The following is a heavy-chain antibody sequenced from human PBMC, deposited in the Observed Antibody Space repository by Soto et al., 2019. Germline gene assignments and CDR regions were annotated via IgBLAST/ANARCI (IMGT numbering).Heavy chain of an antibody. V-gene: IGHV4-59*08. CDR2: IYYSRST. CDR3: ARLDLVATYPLDV. J-gene: IGHJ6*02. D-gene: IGHD5-12*01. CDR1: GGSISSYY. Sequence: QVQLQESGPGLVKPSETLSLTCTVSGGSISSYYWSWIRQPPGKGLEWIGYIYYSRSTNYKPSLKGRDTISGDTSKHQFSLNLSSVTAADAPKYYCARLDLVATYPLDVWGQATTVTVSS.